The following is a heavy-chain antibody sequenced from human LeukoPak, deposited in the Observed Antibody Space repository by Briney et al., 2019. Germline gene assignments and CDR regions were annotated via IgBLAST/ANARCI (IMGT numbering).Heavy chain of an antibody. V-gene: IGHV3-23*01. CDR3: GKTTAGYSSGQKPAWPVDY. Sequence: GGALGLSCDASGFTFVSFAMYWVRQAPGKGLDWIAGIFGSGGSPHYADSVKGRFTISRDNSNNTVYPQINSLRAEDTAVYYCGKTTAGYSSGQKPAWPVDYWGQGTLVTVSS. CDR1: GFTFVSFA. CDR2: IFGSGGSP. J-gene: IGHJ4*02. D-gene: IGHD5-18*01.